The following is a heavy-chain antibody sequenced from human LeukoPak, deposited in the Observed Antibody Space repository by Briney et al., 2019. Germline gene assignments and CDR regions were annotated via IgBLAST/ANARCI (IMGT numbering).Heavy chain of an antibody. CDR1: GGTFSSYA. J-gene: IGHJ5*02. V-gene: IGHV1-69*13. Sequence: SVKVSCTASGGTFSSYAISWVRQAPGQGLEWMGGIIPIFGTANYAQKFQGRVTITADESTSTAYMELSSLRSEDTAVYYCARSPVRPGSGFDPWGQGTLVTVSS. CDR2: IIPIFGTA. CDR3: ARSPVRPGSGFDP. D-gene: IGHD3-10*01.